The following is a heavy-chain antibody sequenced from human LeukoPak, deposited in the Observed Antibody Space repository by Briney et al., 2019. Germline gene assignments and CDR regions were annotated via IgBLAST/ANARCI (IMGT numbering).Heavy chain of an antibody. V-gene: IGHV4-31*03. Sequence: SQTLSLTCTVSGGSISSGGYYWSWIRQHPGKGLEWIGYIYYSGSTYYNPSLKSRVTISVDTSKNQFSLKLSSVTAADTAVYYCARDRAARDAFDIWGQGTMVTVSS. CDR1: GGSISSGGYY. CDR2: IYYSGST. CDR3: ARDRAARDAFDI. J-gene: IGHJ3*02. D-gene: IGHD6-13*01.